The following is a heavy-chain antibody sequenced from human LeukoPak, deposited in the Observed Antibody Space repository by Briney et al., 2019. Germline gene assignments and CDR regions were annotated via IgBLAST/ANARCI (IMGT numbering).Heavy chain of an antibody. J-gene: IGHJ4*02. CDR1: GGSISSSSYY. V-gene: IGHV4-61*01. CDR2: IYYSGST. CDR3: ARGGESGSYYGY. D-gene: IGHD1-26*01. Sequence: SETLSLTCTVSGGSISSSSYYWSWIRQPPGKGLEWIGYIYYSGSTNYNPSLKSRVTISVDTSKNQFSLKLSSVTAADTAVYYCARGGESGSYYGYWGQGTLVTVSS.